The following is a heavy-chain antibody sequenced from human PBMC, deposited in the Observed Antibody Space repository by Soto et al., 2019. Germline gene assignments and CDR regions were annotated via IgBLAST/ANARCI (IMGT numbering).Heavy chain of an antibody. V-gene: IGHV1-18*04. CDR2: ISAYNGNT. D-gene: IGHD2-15*01. CDR1: GYTFTSYG. CDR3: ARNLSIRSGGNPGY. J-gene: IGHJ4*02. Sequence: ASVPVSCQASGYTFTSYGLSWVRQAPGQGLAWMGWISAYNGNTNYAQKLQGRVTMPTATSTSTAYMELKSLSSDDTAVYYCARNLSIRSGGNPGYWGQGTLVTVSS.